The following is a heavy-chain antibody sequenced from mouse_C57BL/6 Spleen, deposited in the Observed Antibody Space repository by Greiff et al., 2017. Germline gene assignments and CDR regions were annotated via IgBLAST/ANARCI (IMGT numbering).Heavy chain of an antibody. D-gene: IGHD1-1*01. V-gene: IGHV1-47*01. CDR3: ARQGYYGSSYDYARDE. Sequence: QVQLQQSGAELVKPGASVKMSCKASGYTFTTYPIEWMKQNHGKSLEWIGNFHPYNDDTKYNEKFKGKATLTVEKSSSTVYLVLSRLTSADSAVLYCARQGYYGSSYDYARDEWGQGTSVTVDS. CDR2: FHPYNDDT. J-gene: IGHJ4*01. CDR1: GYTFTTYP.